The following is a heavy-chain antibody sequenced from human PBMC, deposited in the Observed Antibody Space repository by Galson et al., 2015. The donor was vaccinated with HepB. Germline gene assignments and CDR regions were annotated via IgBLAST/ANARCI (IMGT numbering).Heavy chain of an antibody. V-gene: IGHV7-4-1*02. CDR3: ARDGSGSHRYGMDV. CDR1: GYTFTRYA. Sequence: SVKVSCKASGYTFTRYAMNWARQAPGQGLEWMGWINTNTGNPTYAQDFTGRFVFSLDTSVSTAYLQISSLKAEDTAVYYCARDGSGSHRYGMDVWGQGTTVTVSS. J-gene: IGHJ6*02. D-gene: IGHD1-26*01. CDR2: INTNTGNP.